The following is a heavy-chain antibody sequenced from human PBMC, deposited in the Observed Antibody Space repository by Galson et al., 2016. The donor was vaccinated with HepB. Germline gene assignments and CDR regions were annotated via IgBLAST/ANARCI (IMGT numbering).Heavy chain of an antibody. Sequence: SVKVSCKASGYTFTNYGINWVRQASGQGLEWIGWVSPDSGKTGYAQKFQGRVMMTRDTSINTAYMEVGRLRSEDTAVYYCARGGWLDSSGFYHGDGLDPWGQGTLVTVSS. J-gene: IGHJ5*02. CDR2: VSPDSGKT. D-gene: IGHD3-3*01. V-gene: IGHV1-8*01. CDR1: GYTFTNYG. CDR3: ARGGWLDSSGFYHGDGLDP.